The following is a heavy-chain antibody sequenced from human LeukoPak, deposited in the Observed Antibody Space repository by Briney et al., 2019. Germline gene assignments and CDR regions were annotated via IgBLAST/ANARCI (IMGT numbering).Heavy chain of an antibody. V-gene: IGHV3-48*04. Sequence: GGSLRLSRAASGFTFRTYGMNWVRQAPGKGLEWISYINSNSDTVHYSNSVEGRFTISRDNAKNSLYLQMNSLRAEDTAMYYCARDTRGESDYWGHGTLVTVSS. D-gene: IGHD2-2*01. CDR1: GFTFRTYG. J-gene: IGHJ4*01. CDR3: ARDTRGESDY. CDR2: INSNSDTV.